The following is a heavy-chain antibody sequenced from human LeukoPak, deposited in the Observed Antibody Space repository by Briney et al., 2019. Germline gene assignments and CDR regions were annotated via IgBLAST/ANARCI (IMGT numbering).Heavy chain of an antibody. D-gene: IGHD2-21*02. CDR3: ARGQVETAIPGDY. CDR2: IWYDGSNK. Sequence: GRSLILSCAASGFTFSSNAMHWVRQAPGKGLEWVAVIWYDGSNKYHADSVKGRFTISRDNSKNTLYLQMNSLGAEDTAVYYCARGQVETAIPGDYWGQGTLVTVSS. V-gene: IGHV3-33*01. CDR1: GFTFSSNA. J-gene: IGHJ4*02.